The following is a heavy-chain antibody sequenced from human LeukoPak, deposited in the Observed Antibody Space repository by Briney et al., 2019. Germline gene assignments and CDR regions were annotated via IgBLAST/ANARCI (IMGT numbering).Heavy chain of an antibody. CDR1: GFTFSSYG. D-gene: IGHD1-26*01. CDR3: AKGGRGAFDI. J-gene: IGHJ3*02. Sequence: GGSLRLSCAASGFTFSSYGMSWVRQAPGKGLEWVSAISGSGGSTYYADSVKGRFTISRDNSKNTLYLQMNSLRAEDTEVYYCAKGGRGAFDIWGQGTMATVSS. V-gene: IGHV3-23*01. CDR2: ISGSGGST.